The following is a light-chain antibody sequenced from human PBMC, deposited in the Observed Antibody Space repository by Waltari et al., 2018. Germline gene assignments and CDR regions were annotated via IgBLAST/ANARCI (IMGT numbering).Light chain of an antibody. CDR2: GAS. J-gene: IGKJ4*01. CDR3: QQYYHWVA. Sequence: EIVMTQSPATLSVSPGERATLSCRASERVSSNVAWYQQTPGQAPRLLIYGASTRATGVPAKFRGSGSGTDFTLTISSLQSEDFAVYYCQQYYHWVAFGGGTWVQIK. V-gene: IGKV3-15*01. CDR1: ERVSSN.